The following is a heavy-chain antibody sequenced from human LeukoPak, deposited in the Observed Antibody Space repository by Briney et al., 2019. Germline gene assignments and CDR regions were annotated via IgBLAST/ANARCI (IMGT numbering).Heavy chain of an antibody. CDR1: SGSIRSGDYY. D-gene: IGHD5-24*01. Sequence: SETLSLTCTVSSGSIRSGDYYWSWIRPPPGKRLEWIGYVYNSGSTNYNPSLKSRVTISIETSKNQFSLKLSSVTAADTAMYYCARGGDAYYFHYWGQGTLVTVSS. CDR2: VYNSGST. J-gene: IGHJ4*02. CDR3: ARGGDAYYFHY. V-gene: IGHV4-61*08.